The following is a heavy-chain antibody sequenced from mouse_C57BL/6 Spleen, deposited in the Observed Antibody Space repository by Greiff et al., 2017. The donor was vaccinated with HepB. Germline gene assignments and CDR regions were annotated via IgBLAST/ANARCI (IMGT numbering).Heavy chain of an antibody. J-gene: IGHJ1*03. CDR1: GYTFTSYW. CDR3: ARGGSSSHWYFDV. Sequence: QVQLKQPGAELVMPGASVKLSCKASGYTFTSYWMHWVKQRPGQGLEWIGEIDPSDSYTNYNQKFKGKSTLTVDKSSSTAYMQLSSLTSEDSAVYYCARGGSSSHWYFDVWGTGTTVTVSS. V-gene: IGHV1-69*01. CDR2: IDPSDSYT. D-gene: IGHD1-1*01.